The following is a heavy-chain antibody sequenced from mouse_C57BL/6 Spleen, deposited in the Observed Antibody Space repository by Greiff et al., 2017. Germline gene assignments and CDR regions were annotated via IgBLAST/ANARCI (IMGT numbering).Heavy chain of an antibody. V-gene: IGHV5-17*01. Sequence: EVKVVESGGGLVKPGGSLKLSCAASGFTFSDYGMHWVRQAPEKGLEWVAYISSGSSTIYYAATVKGRFTISRDNAKNTLFLQMTSLRSEDTAMYYCARGCSYVYAMDYWGQGTSVTVSS. CDR1: GFTFSDYG. CDR3: ARGCSYVYAMDY. J-gene: IGHJ4*01. D-gene: IGHD1-1*01. CDR2: ISSGSSTI.